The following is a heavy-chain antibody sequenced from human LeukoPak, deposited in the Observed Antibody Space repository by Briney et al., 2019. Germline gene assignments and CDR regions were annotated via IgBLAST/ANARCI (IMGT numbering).Heavy chain of an antibody. CDR1: GFTFSSYW. V-gene: IGHV3-74*01. CDR2: INSDGSST. D-gene: IGHD3-10*01. CDR3: ARAGFTFSDYFGSFFDY. J-gene: IGHJ4*02. Sequence: GGSLRLSCAASGFTFSSYWMHWVRQAPGKGLVWVSRINSDGSSTSYADSVKGRFTISRDNAKNTLYLQMNSLGAEDTAVYYCARAGFTFSDYFGSFFDYWGQGTLVTVSS.